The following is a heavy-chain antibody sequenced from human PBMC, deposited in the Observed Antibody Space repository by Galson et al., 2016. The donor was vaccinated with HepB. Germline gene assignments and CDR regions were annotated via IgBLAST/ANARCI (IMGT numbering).Heavy chain of an antibody. D-gene: IGHD2-2*01. CDR2: FYTSDSI. Sequence: TLSLSCTVSGGSIKCGSYYWSWIRQPAGKGLEWIGRFYTSDSINYDPSLESRVTMSVDTSKHQFSLRLSSVAAADTAVYYCARRYCSSATCYRGSYGVDVWGQGTTVTVSS. CDR1: GGSIKCGSYY. V-gene: IGHV4-61*02. J-gene: IGHJ6*02. CDR3: ARRYCSSATCYRGSYGVDV.